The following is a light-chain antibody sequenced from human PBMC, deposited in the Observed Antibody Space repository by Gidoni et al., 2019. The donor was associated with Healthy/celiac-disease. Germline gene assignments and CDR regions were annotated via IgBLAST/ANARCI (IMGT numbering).Light chain of an antibody. CDR1: SGSIASNY. CDR2: EDN. Sequence: FMLTQPHSVSESPGKTVTISFTRSSGSIASNYVQWYQQRPGSSPTTVIYEDNQRPSGVPDRFSGSIDSSSNSASLTISGLKTEDEADYYCQSYDSSNQVFGGGTKLTVL. CDR3: QSYDSSNQV. V-gene: IGLV6-57*01. J-gene: IGLJ3*02.